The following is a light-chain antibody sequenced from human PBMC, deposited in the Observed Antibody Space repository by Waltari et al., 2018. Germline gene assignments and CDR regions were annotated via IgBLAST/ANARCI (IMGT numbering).Light chain of an antibody. CDR3: SSRTNSITWV. CDR1: SSDFGANKY. Sequence: QSALTQPASVSGSPGQSITISGTATSSDFGANKYVSWYQQHQGKAPKVVIYDVTERPSGVSNRCSGSKSVSTACLTISGLQTEDEAGYYCSSRTNSITWVFGGGTKVTVL. CDR2: DVT. V-gene: IGLV2-14*03. J-gene: IGLJ3*02.